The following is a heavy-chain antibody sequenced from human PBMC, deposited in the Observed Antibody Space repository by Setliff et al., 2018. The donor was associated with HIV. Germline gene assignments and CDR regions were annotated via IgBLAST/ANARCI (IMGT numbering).Heavy chain of an antibody. V-gene: IGHV1-58*02. CDR2: IVVGSGKT. Sequence: SVKVSCKASGYTFTSYGISWMRQARGQRPEWIGWIVVGSGKTEYAQKFQERVTITRDMSTSTAYMELRSLRYDDTAVYYCVADGHGSGWRSDYWGQGTLVTVSS. D-gene: IGHD6-19*01. J-gene: IGHJ4*02. CDR1: GYTFTSYG. CDR3: VADGHGSGWRSDY.